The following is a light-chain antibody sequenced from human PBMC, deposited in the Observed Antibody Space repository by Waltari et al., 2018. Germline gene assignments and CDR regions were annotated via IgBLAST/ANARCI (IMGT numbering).Light chain of an antibody. CDR2: GAS. V-gene: IGKV3-20*01. J-gene: IGKJ1*01. CDR3: QQYSDSPRT. CDR1: QSVTSNY. Sequence: ENVLTQSPGTLSLSPGERATLPCRANQSVTSNYLAWYPQKPGQAPRPLIYGASTRATGIPDRFSGSGSGTDFTLTISRLEPEDFALYFCQQYSDSPRTFGQGTKVEIK.